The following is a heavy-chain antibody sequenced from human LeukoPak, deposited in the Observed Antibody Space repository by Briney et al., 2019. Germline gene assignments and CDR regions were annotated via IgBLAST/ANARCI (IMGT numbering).Heavy chain of an antibody. CDR1: GDSMNRGSYF. J-gene: IGHJ4*02. CDR3: ARILGHVY. CDR2: THYSGVT. Sequence: SETLSLTCTVSGDSMNRGSYFWGWIRQPPGKGLEWIGGTHYSGVTCYNPSLKSRVTRSRDTSESQYSLKLTSVTAPDTALYYCARILGHVYWGQGILVAVSS. V-gene: IGHV4-39*01. D-gene: IGHD7-27*01.